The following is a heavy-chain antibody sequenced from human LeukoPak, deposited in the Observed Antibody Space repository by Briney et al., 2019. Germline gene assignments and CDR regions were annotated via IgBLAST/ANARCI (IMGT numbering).Heavy chain of an antibody. CDR2: INPNSGGT. Sequence: ASVKVSCKASGYTFTGYYMHWVRQAPGQGLEWMGWINPNSGGTNYAQKFQGWFTMTRDTSISTAYMELSRLRSDDTAVYYCARATSPYGSGSPGKDAFDIWGQGTMVTVSS. J-gene: IGHJ3*02. CDR3: ARATSPYGSGSPGKDAFDI. D-gene: IGHD3-10*01. CDR1: GYTFTGYY. V-gene: IGHV1-2*04.